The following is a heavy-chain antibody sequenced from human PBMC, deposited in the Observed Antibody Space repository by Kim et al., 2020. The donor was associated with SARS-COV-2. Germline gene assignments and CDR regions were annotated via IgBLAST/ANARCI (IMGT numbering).Heavy chain of an antibody. Sequence: SETLSLTCTVSGGSVSSRTFCWTWIRQTPGIGLEWIGNVFYSGSTNYNPSLNSRVTISVDTSKNQFSLKLSSVTAADTGVYYCARSEDDGSGTLAMYGMDVWGEGTPVTASP. D-gene: IGHD3-10*01. CDR2: VFYSGST. CDR1: GGSVSSRTFC. J-gene: IGHJ6*01. CDR3: ARSEDDGSGTLAMYGMDV. V-gene: IGHV4-61*01.